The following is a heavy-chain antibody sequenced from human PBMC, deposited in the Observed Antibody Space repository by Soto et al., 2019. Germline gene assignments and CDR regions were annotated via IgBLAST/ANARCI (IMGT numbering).Heavy chain of an antibody. CDR2: IFYTGST. V-gene: IGHV4-59*01. CDR3: AREVVFGRLYYFDY. Sequence: SETLSLTCTVSGGSISSFFWSWIRQPPGKGLEWIGYIFYTGSTNYNPSLKSRVTMSVDTSKNQFSLKLSSVTAADTAIYYCAREVVFGRLYYFDYWGQGTLVTVSS. CDR1: GGSISSFF. D-gene: IGHD2-15*01. J-gene: IGHJ4*02.